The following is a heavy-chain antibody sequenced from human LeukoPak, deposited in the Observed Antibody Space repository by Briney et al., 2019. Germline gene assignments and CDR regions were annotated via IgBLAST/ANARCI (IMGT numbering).Heavy chain of an antibody. J-gene: IGHJ3*02. Sequence: QPGGSLRLSCAASGFTFSSYDMHWVRQATGKGLEWVSAIGTAGDTYYPGSVKGRFTISRENAKNSLYLQMNSLRAGDTAVYYCARDQGQGAFDIWGQGTMVTVSS. CDR1: GFTFSSYD. V-gene: IGHV3-13*01. CDR2: IGTAGDT. CDR3: ARDQGQGAFDI.